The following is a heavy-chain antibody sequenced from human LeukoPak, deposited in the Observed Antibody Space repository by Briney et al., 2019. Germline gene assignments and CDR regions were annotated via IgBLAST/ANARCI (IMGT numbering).Heavy chain of an antibody. J-gene: IGHJ4*02. D-gene: IGHD2-2*01. CDR3: ARDPRSLVPAAIFDY. Sequence: ETLSLTCAVSGGSISSGGYSWSWIRQPPGKGLEWVSSISSSSSYIYYADSVKGRFTISRDNAKNSLYLQMNSLRAEDTAVYYCARDPRSLVPAAIFDYWGQGTLVTVSS. V-gene: IGHV3-21*01. CDR2: ISSSSSYI. CDR1: GGSISSGGYS.